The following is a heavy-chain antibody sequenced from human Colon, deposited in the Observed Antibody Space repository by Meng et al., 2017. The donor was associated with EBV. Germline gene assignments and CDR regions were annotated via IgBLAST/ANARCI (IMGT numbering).Heavy chain of an antibody. CDR3: SRGVDSYKLGNL. CDR2: IHPSGRI. D-gene: IGHD7-27*01. CDR1: GWSLSDYY. J-gene: IGHJ2*01. Sequence: QLQPQRWGSGLLKPTRTLSPTCVVYGWSLSDYYCSSIRQSPGSGLEWIGEIHPSGRIFYNPSLQSRVTISVDTSKNQFSLNLNSVTAADTAVYFCSRGVDSYKLGNLWGRGTLVTVSS. V-gene: IGHV4-34*02.